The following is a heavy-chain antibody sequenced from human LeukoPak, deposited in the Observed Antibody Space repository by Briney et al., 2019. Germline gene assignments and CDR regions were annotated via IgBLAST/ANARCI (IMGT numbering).Heavy chain of an antibody. J-gene: IGHJ4*02. V-gene: IGHV3-23*01. CDR1: GFTFSSYA. CDR2: ISGSGGST. D-gene: IGHD3-3*01. Sequence: GGSLRLSCTASGFTFSSYAMSWVRQAPGKGLEWVSAISGSGGSTYYADSVKGRFTISRDNSKNTLYLQMNSLRAEDTAVYYCAKPTIFGVVPYYFDYWGQGTLVTVSS. CDR3: AKPTIFGVVPYYFDY.